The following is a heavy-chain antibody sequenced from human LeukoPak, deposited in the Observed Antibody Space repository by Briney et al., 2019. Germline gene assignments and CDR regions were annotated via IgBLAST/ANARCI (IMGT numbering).Heavy chain of an antibody. J-gene: IGHJ4*02. CDR3: VADCSSTSCYVSDY. CDR2: INPNSGGT. CDR1: GYTFTGYY. D-gene: IGHD2-2*01. Sequence: ASVKVSCKASGYTFTGYYMHWVRQAPGQGLEWMGWINPNSGGTNYAQKFQGRVTMTRDTSISTAYMELSRLRSDDTAVYYWVADCSSTSCYVSDYWGQGTLVTVSS. V-gene: IGHV1-2*02.